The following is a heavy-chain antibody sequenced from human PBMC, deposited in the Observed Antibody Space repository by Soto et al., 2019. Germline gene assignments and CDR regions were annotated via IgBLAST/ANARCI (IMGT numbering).Heavy chain of an antibody. CDR2: KSYDGSNK. Sequence: GGSLRLSCAASGFTFSSYGMHWVRQAPGKGLEWVAVKSYDGSNKYYADSVKGRFTISRDNSKNTLYLQMNSLRAEDTAVYYCAKDSSQGYSYGLLDYWGQGTLVTVSS. CDR3: AKDSSQGYSYGLLDY. CDR1: GFTFSSYG. J-gene: IGHJ4*02. V-gene: IGHV3-30*18. D-gene: IGHD5-18*01.